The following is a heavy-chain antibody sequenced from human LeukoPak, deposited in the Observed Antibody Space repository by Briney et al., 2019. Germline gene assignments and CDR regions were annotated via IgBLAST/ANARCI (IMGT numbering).Heavy chain of an antibody. CDR2: IHHSVRT. D-gene: IGHD3-9*01. CDR1: GYSISSDYY. J-gene: IGHJ4*02. CDR3: ARRTTYFGWRPSESPSCFDY. Sequence: SETLSLTCTVSGYSISSDYYWGWIRQPPGKGLEWIGSIHHSVRTYYNPSLKSRVTISLDTSKNQFSLKLSSVTAADTAVYYCARRTTYFGWRPSESPSCFDYWGQGTLVTVSS. V-gene: IGHV4-38-2*02.